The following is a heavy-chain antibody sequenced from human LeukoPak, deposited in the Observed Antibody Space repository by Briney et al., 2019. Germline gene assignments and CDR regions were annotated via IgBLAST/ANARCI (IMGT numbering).Heavy chain of an antibody. CDR1: GLTFHDYA. V-gene: IGHV3-23*01. Sequence: PGGSLRLSCAISGLTFHDYAMTWVRQAPGKGLEWVSTIVGDSSKTYYADPVKGRFTISRDNSNYMLFLHMNNLRAEDTAIYYCAKQPYNYYYLDVWGKGTTVTVSS. CDR2: IVGDSSKT. J-gene: IGHJ6*03. CDR3: AKQPYNYYYLDV. D-gene: IGHD2-21*01.